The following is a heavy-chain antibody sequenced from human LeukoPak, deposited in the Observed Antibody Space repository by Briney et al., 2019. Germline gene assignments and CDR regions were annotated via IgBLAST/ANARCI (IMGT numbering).Heavy chain of an antibody. CDR3: ARSLPYGTTWYGRSDF. V-gene: IGHV3-7*03. CDR2: IRQDGDTK. J-gene: IGHJ4*02. D-gene: IGHD6-13*01. Sequence: GGSLRLSCAASGFTFSSYWMTWVRQAPGKGLEWVANIRQDGDTKYYVDSVKGRFTISRDNAMNSLYLQMNSLRAEDTAIYYCARSLPYGTTWYGRSDFWGQGTLVTVSS. CDR1: GFTFSSYW.